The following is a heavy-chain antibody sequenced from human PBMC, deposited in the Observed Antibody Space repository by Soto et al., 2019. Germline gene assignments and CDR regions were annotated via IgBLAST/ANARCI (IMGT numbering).Heavy chain of an antibody. J-gene: IGHJ5*02. V-gene: IGHV4-31*03. D-gene: IGHD6-6*01. Sequence: SETLSLTCTVSGASRSSGGYYWTWIRQSPGKGLEWIGYIYYSGSTYYNPSLESRVAISLDTSRSQFSLTLHSVTAADTAIYYCARDRHNNFFDPWGQGTQVTVSS. CDR3: ARDRHNNFFDP. CDR1: GASRSSGGYY. CDR2: IYYSGST.